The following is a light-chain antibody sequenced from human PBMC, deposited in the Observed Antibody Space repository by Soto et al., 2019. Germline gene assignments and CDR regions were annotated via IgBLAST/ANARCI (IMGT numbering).Light chain of an antibody. V-gene: IGKV3-20*01. J-gene: IGKJ1*01. CDR2: GAS. CDR1: QSVSSSS. Sequence: EIVLTQSPGTLSLSPGERATLSCRASQSVSSSSLAWYQHKRGQAPRLLIHGASSRATGIPDRFSGSGSGTDFTLTICRLEPEDFAVYYCQKYGGSPRTFGHGTKVEV. CDR3: QKYGGSPRT.